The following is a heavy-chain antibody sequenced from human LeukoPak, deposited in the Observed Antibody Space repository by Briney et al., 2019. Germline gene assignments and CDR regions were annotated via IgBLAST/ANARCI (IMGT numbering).Heavy chain of an antibody. Sequence: ASVKVSCKASGYTFTSYCISWVRQAPGQGLEWMGWISAYNGNTNYAQKLQGRVTMTTDTSTSTAYMELRSLRSDDTAVYYCARAGIAAAGAAMYNWFDPWGQGTLVTVSS. V-gene: IGHV1-18*01. D-gene: IGHD6-13*01. CDR1: GYTFTSYC. J-gene: IGHJ5*02. CDR2: ISAYNGNT. CDR3: ARAGIAAAGAAMYNWFDP.